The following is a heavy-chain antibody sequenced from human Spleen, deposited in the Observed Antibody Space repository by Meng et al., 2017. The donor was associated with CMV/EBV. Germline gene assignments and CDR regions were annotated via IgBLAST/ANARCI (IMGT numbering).Heavy chain of an antibody. D-gene: IGHD3-22*01. CDR2: TYYSGST. J-gene: IGHJ6*02. CDR3: AIGQRDYYDSSGTPWDV. CDR1: GGSISSYY. V-gene: IGHV4-59*01. Sequence: GSLSLSCTVSGGSISSYYWSWIRQPPGKGLERIGYTYYSGSTNYNPSLKSRVTISVDTSKNQFSLKLSSVTAADTAVYYCAIGQRDYYDSSGTPWDVWGQGTTVTVSS.